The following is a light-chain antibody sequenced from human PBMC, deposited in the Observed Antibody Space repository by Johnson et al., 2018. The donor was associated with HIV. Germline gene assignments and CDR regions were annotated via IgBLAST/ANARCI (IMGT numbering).Light chain of an antibody. CDR2: DNN. CDR3: GTWDNSLSAGV. J-gene: IGLJ1*01. V-gene: IGLV1-51*01. Sequence: QSVLTQPPSVSAAPGQKVTISCSGSSSNIGYNYVSWYQQVPGTAPKLLIYDNNKRPSGIPDRFSGSKSGTSATLGITGLQTGDEADYYCGTWDNSLSAGVFGTGTKVTVL. CDR1: SSNIGYNY.